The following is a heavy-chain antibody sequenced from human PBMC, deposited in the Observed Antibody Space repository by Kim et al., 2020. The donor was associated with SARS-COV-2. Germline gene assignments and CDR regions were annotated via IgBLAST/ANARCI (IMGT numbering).Heavy chain of an antibody. CDR1: GYTFTGYY. CDR2: INPNSGGT. D-gene: IGHD3-10*01. J-gene: IGHJ4*02. Sequence: ASVKVSCKASGYTFTGYYMHWVRQAPGQGLEWMGWINPNSGGTNYAQKFQGRVTMTRDTSISTAYMELSRLRSDDTAVYYCARGHAGSGYDHFDYWGQGTLVTVSS. V-gene: IGHV1-2*02. CDR3: ARGHAGSGYDHFDY.